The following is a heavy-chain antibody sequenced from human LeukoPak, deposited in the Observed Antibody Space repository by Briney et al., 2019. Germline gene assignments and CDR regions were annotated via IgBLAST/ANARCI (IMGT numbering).Heavy chain of an antibody. CDR2: INPNSGGT. D-gene: IGHD6-13*01. Sequence: ASVKASCKASGYTFTGYYMHWVRQAPGQGLEWMGWINPNSGGTNYAQKFQGRVTMTRDTSISTAYMELSRLRSDDTAVYYCARVDQVGAAAGTNFQHWGQGTLVTVSS. CDR3: ARVDQVGAAAGTNFQH. V-gene: IGHV1-2*02. J-gene: IGHJ1*01. CDR1: GYTFTGYY.